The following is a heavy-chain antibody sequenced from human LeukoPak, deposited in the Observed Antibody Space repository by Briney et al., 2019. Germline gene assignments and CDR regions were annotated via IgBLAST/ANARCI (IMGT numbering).Heavy chain of an antibody. Sequence: GESLKISCKDSGHTFTHYWIAWVRQMPGKGLEWMGMIYPGDSSTRYSPSFEGQVTISADTSISTAYLQWSSLQAADTAMYYCGRQVGATGHFDLWGQGTLVTVSS. J-gene: IGHJ4*02. CDR1: GHTFTHYW. V-gene: IGHV5-51*01. CDR2: IYPGDSST. D-gene: IGHD1-26*01. CDR3: GRQVGATGHFDL.